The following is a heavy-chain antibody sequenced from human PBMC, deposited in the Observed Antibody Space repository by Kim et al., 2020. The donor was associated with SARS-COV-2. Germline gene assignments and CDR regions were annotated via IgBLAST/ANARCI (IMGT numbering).Heavy chain of an antibody. Sequence: YTHSTPSFQGHVTISADKAISTAYLQWSSLKASDTAMYYCARRVVGWFDPWGQGTLVTVSS. V-gene: IGHV5-10-1*01. D-gene: IGHD2-15*01. J-gene: IGHJ5*02. CDR3: ARRVVGWFDP. CDR2: YT.